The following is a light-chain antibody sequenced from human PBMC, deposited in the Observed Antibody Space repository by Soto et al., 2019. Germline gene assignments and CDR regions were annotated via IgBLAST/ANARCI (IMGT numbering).Light chain of an antibody. CDR1: QRVGRNY. J-gene: IGKJ1*01. CDR2: GAS. CDR3: QQYDNSPLT. V-gene: IGKV3-20*01. Sequence: EIVLTQSPGTLSLSPGERATLSCRASQRVGRNYLAWYQQKPSQASRLLIYGASSRATGIPDRFSGSGSGTDFTLTISRLEPEDFAVYYCQQYDNSPLTFGQGTKVEIK.